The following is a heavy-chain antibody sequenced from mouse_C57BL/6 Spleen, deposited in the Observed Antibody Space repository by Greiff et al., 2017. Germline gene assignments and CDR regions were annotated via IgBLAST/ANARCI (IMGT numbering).Heavy chain of an antibody. V-gene: IGHV3-1*01. CDR2: ISYSGST. CDR3: ALWDTWFAY. D-gene: IGHD4-1*01. J-gene: IGHJ3*01. CDR1: GYSITSGYD. Sequence: EVQLVESGPGMVKPSQSLSLTCTVTGYSITSGYDWHWIRHFPGNKLEWMGYISYSGSTNYNPSLKSRISITHDPSKNHFFLKLNSVTTEDTATYYCALWDTWFAYWGQGTLVTVSA.